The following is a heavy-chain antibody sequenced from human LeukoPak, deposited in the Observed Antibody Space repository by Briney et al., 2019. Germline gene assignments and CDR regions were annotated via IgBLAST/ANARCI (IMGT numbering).Heavy chain of an antibody. J-gene: IGHJ6*03. D-gene: IGHD3-10*01. CDR1: GYTFTSYD. Sequence: ASVKVSCKASGYTFTSYDINWVRQATGQGLEWMGWMNPNSGNTGYAQKLQGRVTITRNTSISTAYMELSSLRSEDTAVYYCARGGDYDGSGSPMARFYYYYYYMEVWGKGTTVTVSS. CDR2: MNPNSGNT. CDR3: ARGGDYDGSGSPMARFYYYYYYMEV. V-gene: IGHV1-8*03.